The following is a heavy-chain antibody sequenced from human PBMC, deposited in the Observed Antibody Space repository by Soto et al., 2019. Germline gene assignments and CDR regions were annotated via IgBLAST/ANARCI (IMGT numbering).Heavy chain of an antibody. Sequence: ASVKVSCKASGYTFTSYDINWVRQATGQGLEWMGWMNPNSGNTGYAQKFQGRVTMTRNTSISTAYMELSSLRSEDTAVYYCARLKGSWYWDYYYYMDVWGKGTTVTVSS. J-gene: IGHJ6*03. CDR1: GYTFTSYD. CDR2: MNPNSGNT. D-gene: IGHD6-13*01. V-gene: IGHV1-8*01. CDR3: ARLKGSWYWDYYYYMDV.